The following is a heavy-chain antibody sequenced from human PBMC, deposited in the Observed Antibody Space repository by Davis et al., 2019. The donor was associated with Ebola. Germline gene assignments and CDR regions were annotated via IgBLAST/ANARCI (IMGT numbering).Heavy chain of an antibody. J-gene: IGHJ6*02. CDR3: ARDTRVVVPAAIFYYYYGMDV. V-gene: IGHV3-21*01. CDR2: ISSSSSYI. D-gene: IGHD2-2*01. CDR1: GFTFSSNS. Sequence: PGGSLRLSCAASGFTFSSNSMNWVRQAPGKGLEWVSSISSSSSYIYYADSVKGRFTISRDNAKNSLYLQMNSLRAEDTAVYYCARDTRVVVPAAIFYYYYGMDVWGQGTTVTVSS.